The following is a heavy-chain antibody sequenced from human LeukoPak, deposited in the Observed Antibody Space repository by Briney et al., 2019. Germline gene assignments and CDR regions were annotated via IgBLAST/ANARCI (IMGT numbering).Heavy chain of an antibody. J-gene: IGHJ4*02. V-gene: IGHV3-15*01. Sequence: GGSLRLSCAASGFIFSSYSVNWVRQAPGKGLEWVGRIKSQADGGTADFAASVKGLFTISRDDSQNTVYLQMISPRSEDTAVYFCATETHSGYYVFDYWGQGTLVTVSS. D-gene: IGHD5-12*01. CDR3: ATETHSGYYVFDY. CDR1: GFIFSSYS. CDR2: IKSQADGGTA.